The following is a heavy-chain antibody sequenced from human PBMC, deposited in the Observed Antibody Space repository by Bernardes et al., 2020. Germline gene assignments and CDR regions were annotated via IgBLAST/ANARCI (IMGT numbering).Heavy chain of an antibody. V-gene: IGHV1-69*13. CDR3: ARDQGHCSSTSCYEGYYYYSGMDV. D-gene: IGHD2-2*01. Sequence: SVKVSCKASGGTFSSYAISWVRQAPGQGLEWMGGIIPIFGTANYAQKFQGRVTITADESTSTAYMELSSLRSEDTAVYYCARDQGHCSSTSCYEGYYYYSGMDVWGQGTTVTVSS. J-gene: IGHJ6*02. CDR1: GGTFSSYA. CDR2: IIPIFGTA.